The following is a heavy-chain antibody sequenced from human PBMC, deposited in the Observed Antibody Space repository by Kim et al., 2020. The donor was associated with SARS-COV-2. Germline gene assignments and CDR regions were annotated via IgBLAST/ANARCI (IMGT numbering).Heavy chain of an antibody. D-gene: IGHD1-26*01. J-gene: IGHJ2*01. V-gene: IGHV4-61*08. Sequence: SETLSLTCTVSGGSVNSGGYYWSWIRQPPGKELEWVGYIYYTGNTNYNPSLKRRDIISVDTAKNQFFLKPSSGTAAYTAGYCRARYTIVGGTWWYFGLWG. CDR2: IYYTGNT. CDR1: GGSVNSGGYY. CDR3: ARYTIVGGTWWYFGL.